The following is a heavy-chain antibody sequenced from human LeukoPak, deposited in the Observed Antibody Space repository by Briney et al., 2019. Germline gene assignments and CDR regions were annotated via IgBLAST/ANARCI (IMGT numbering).Heavy chain of an antibody. V-gene: IGHV3-23*01. CDR3: ARTPDGADY. J-gene: IGHJ4*02. CDR2: ICGSAGGT. D-gene: IGHD1-14*01. Sequence: PGGSLRLSCTTSGFTFSNYGMTWVRQAPGRRLEWLSNICGSAGGTYYADSVKGRFTISRDNSKNTLYLQMNSLRVEDTAVYYCARTPDGADYWGQGTLVTVSS. CDR1: GFTFSNYG.